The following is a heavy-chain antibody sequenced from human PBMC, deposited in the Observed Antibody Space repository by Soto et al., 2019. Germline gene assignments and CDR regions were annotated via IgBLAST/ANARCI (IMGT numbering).Heavy chain of an antibody. J-gene: IGHJ4*02. V-gene: IGHV3-33*01. D-gene: IGHD6-6*01. CDR3: VRDQGVVLIKDY. Sequence: GGSLRRSCAASGFTFRNHAMEWVRQAPGKGLEWVAIIWYDGSSKYYAASVKGRFTISRDNSKNTLYLEMNSLRAEDTSMYYCVRDQGVVLIKDYWGQGPLVTVSS. CDR1: GFTFRNHA. CDR2: IWYDGSSK.